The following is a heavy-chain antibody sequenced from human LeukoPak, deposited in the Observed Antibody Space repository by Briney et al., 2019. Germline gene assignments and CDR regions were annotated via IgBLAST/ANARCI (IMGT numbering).Heavy chain of an antibody. Sequence: PSETLSLTCTVSGGSISSGDYYWSWIRQPPGKGLEWIGYIYYNGSTYYNPSLKSRVTISVDTSKNQFSLKLSSVTAADTAVYYCDISYPALIYGMDVWGQGTTVTVSS. V-gene: IGHV4-30-4*01. CDR3: DISYPALIYGMDV. CDR1: GGSISSGDYY. J-gene: IGHJ6*02. CDR2: IYYNGST.